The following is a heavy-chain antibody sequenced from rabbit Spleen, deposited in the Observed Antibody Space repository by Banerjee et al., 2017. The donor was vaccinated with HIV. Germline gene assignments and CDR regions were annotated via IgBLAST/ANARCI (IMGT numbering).Heavy chain of an antibody. V-gene: IGHV1S45*01. CDR3: ARDLASVIGWNFNL. J-gene: IGHJ4*01. CDR1: RFSFSDRDV. D-gene: IGHD1-1*01. CDR2: INTYTAKP. Sequence: QEQLEESGGGLVKPEGSLTLTCKASRFSFSDRDVMCWVRQAPGKGLQWIACINTYTAKPVYATWAKGRFTISRTSSTTVTLQMTSLTAADTATYFCARDLASVIGWNFNLWGPGTLVTVS.